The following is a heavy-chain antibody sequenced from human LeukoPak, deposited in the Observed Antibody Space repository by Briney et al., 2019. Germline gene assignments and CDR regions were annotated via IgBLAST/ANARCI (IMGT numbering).Heavy chain of an antibody. CDR1: GFTFSSYW. V-gene: IGHV3-7*01. CDR2: IKQDGSEK. CDR3: ARAEYYGDSPFFH. Sequence: GGSLRLSCAASGFTFSSYWMSWVRQAPGKGLEWVANIKQDGSEKYYVDSVKGRFTISRDNAKNSLYLQMNSLRAEDTAVYYCARAEYYGDSPFFHWGQGTLVTVSS. J-gene: IGHJ4*02. D-gene: IGHD4-17*01.